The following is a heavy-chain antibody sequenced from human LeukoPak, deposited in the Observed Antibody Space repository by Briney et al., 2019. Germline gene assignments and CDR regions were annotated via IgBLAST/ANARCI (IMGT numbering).Heavy chain of an antibody. CDR2: IHHSGST. CDR1: GYSISSGYY. D-gene: IGHD2-15*01. V-gene: IGHV4-38-2*02. J-gene: IGHJ4*02. Sequence: PSETLSLTCAVSGYSISSGYYWGWIRQPPGKGLEWIGSIHHSGSTYYNPSLKSRVTISVDTSKNQFSLKLSSVTAADTAVYFCTGEKAGTIVDYWGQGTLVTVSS. CDR3: TGEKAGTIVDY.